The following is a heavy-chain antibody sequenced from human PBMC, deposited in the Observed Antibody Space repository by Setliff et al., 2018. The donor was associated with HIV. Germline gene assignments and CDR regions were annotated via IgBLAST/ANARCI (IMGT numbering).Heavy chain of an antibody. J-gene: IGHJ2*01. CDR3: ARAKYYYDTSAYYGSRDWYFDL. Sequence: SETLSLTCTVSGGSISSSSYYWDWIRQPPGKGLEWIATIYCSGDSHYNPSLKSRVTISVDTSKNQFSLKLNSVTAADTAVYYCARAKYYYDTSAYYGSRDWYFDLWGRGTLVTVSS. D-gene: IGHD3-22*01. CDR1: GGSISSSSYY. CDR2: IYCSGDS. V-gene: IGHV4-39*07.